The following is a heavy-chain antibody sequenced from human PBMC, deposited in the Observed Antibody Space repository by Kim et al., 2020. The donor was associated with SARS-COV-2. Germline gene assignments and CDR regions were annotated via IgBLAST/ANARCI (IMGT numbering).Heavy chain of an antibody. J-gene: IGHJ4*02. V-gene: IGHV3-30*02. Sequence: ADSVKGRFTISRDNSKNTLYLQMNSLRAEDTAVYYGAKGLTTVTFSYVDYWGQGTLVTVSS. D-gene: IGHD4-17*01. CDR3: AKGLTTVTFSYVDY.